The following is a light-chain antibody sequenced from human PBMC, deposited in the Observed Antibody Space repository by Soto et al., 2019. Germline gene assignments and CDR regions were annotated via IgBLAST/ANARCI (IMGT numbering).Light chain of an antibody. CDR1: ETVATN. CDR2: GAS. Sequence: PGERATLSCWASETVATNLAWYQQKPGQAPRLPISGASTRAAGISDRFRGSGSGTEFTLTISSLRSEDCAIYYCQQYFEWPPMTFGQGTKVDIK. V-gene: IGKV3-15*01. J-gene: IGKJ1*01. CDR3: QQYFEWPPMT.